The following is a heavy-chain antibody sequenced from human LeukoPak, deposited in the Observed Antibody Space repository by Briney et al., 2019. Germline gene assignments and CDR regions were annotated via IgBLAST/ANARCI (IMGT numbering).Heavy chain of an antibody. V-gene: IGHV1-46*01. CDR1: GYTFTSYY. D-gene: IGHD5-24*01. CDR2: INPSGGST. CDR3: ARDLPNRRDGYPEGDWC. J-gene: IGHJ4*02. Sequence: ASVKVSCKASGYTFTSYYMHWVRQAPGQGLEWMGIINPSGGSTSYAQKFQGRVTMTRDTSTSTVYMELSSLRSEDTAVYYCARDLPNRRDGYPEGDWCWGQGTLVTVSS.